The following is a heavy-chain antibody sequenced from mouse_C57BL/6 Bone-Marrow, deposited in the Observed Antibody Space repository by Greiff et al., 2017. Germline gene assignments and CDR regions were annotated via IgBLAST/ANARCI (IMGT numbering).Heavy chain of an antibody. J-gene: IGHJ1*03. CDR2: IYPRSGNT. CDR1: GYTFTSYG. D-gene: IGHD1-1*01. CDR3: AKSDGSSWYFDV. Sequence: VQLQQSGAELARPGASVKLSCKASGYTFTSYGISWVKQRTGQGLEWIGEIYPRSGNTYYNEKFKGKATLTADKSSSTAYMELRSLTSEDSAVYFCAKSDGSSWYFDVWGTGTTVTVSS. V-gene: IGHV1-81*01.